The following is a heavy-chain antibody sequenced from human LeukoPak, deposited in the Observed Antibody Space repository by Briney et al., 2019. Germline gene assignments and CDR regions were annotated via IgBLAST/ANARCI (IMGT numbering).Heavy chain of an antibody. Sequence: PGGSLRLSCAASGFMLSSTWMHWVRQAPGKGLVWVSRINSDATSTSYADSVRGRFTISRDDAKNTMYLLMNSLRAEDTAMYYCVRGSPGYSSSWHAYWGQGTLVTVSS. CDR2: INSDATST. CDR3: VRGSPGYSSSWHAY. D-gene: IGHD6-13*01. V-gene: IGHV3-74*01. J-gene: IGHJ4*02. CDR1: GFMLSSTW.